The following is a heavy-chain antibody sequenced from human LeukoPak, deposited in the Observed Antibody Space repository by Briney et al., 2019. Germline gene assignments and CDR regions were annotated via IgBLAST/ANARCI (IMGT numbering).Heavy chain of an antibody. CDR1: GFTFSSYG. CDR2: IWYDGRNK. V-gene: IGHV3-33*01. D-gene: IGHD4-23*01. Sequence: PGRSLRLTCGASGFTFSSYGMHWVRQAPGKGLEWVAVIWYDGRNKYYADSVKGRFTISRDNAKNSLYLQMNSLRAEDTAVYYCARGYAGTLFYWGHGTLVTVSS. CDR3: ARGYAGTLFY. J-gene: IGHJ4*01.